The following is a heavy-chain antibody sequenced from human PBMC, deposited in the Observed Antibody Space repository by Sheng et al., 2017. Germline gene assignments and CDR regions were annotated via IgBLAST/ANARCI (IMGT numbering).Heavy chain of an antibody. J-gene: IGHJ4*02. CDR3: ARDAELSGDSQAQGSDYFDY. Sequence: QVQLVESGGGVVQPGGSLRLSCAASGFTFSSYGMHWVRQAPGKGLEWVAFIRYDGSKNYYADSVKGRLTISRDNSKNTLYLQINSLRVEDTAVYYCARDAELSGDSQAQGSDYFDYWGQGTLVTVSS. CDR1: GFTFSSYG. D-gene: IGHD3-16*02. V-gene: IGHV3-30*02. CDR2: IRYDGSKN.